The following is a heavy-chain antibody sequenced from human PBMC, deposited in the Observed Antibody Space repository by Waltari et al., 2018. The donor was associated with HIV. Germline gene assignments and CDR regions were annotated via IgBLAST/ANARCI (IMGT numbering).Heavy chain of an antibody. V-gene: IGHV4-61*02. CDR1: GGSISSGSYY. CDR2: IYTSGST. CDR3: ARDPAYYYDSSGYPPVDI. Sequence: QVQLQESGPGLVKPSQTLSLTCTVSGGSISSGSYYWSWIRQPAGKGLEWIGRIYTSGSTNYNPSLKSRVTISVDTSKNQFSLKLSSVTAADTAVYYCARDPAYYYDSSGYPPVDIWGQGTMVTVSS. J-gene: IGHJ3*02. D-gene: IGHD3-22*01.